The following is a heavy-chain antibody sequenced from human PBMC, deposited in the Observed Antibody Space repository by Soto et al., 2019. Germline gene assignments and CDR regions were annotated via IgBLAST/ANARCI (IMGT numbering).Heavy chain of an antibody. Sequence: QLQLQESGPGLVKPSETLSLTCTVSGGSISSSSNYWGWIRQPPGKVLEWIGSVYYSGSAYYNPSHKSRVTISADTSNNQFSLKLSSVTAADTAVYYCARSPGGYSTFDYWGQGTLVTVSS. V-gene: IGHV4-39*01. D-gene: IGHD3-22*01. CDR2: VYYSGSA. J-gene: IGHJ4*02. CDR3: ARSPGGYSTFDY. CDR1: GGSISSSSNY.